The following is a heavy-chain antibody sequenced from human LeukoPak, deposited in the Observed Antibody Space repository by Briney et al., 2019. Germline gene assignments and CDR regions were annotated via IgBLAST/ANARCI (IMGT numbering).Heavy chain of an antibody. D-gene: IGHD6-13*01. CDR3: ARGIVSGISWYLFWNY. CDR1: GGSISGSSYL. J-gene: IGHJ4*02. Sequence: SETLSLPRAVSGGSISGSSYLWGWIRQPPGKGLEWIGSIYYRRNTYYNPSLKSRVTISVDTSKNQFSLKLSSVTAADTAVYYCARGIVSGISWYLFWNYWGQGTKLTVFS. CDR2: IYYRRNT. V-gene: IGHV4-39*01.